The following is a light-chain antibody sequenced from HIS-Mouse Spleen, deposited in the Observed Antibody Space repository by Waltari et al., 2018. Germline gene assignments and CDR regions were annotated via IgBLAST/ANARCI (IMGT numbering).Light chain of an antibody. CDR3: CSYAGSYTGV. CDR1: SSDVGGFNY. Sequence: QSALTQPRSVSGSPGQSVTISCTGTSSDVGGFNYVSWYQQHPGKAPKLMIYDVSKRPSGVPVRFSGSTSGNTASLTISGLQADDEADYYCCSYAGSYTGVFGTGTKVTVL. CDR2: DVS. J-gene: IGLJ1*01. V-gene: IGLV2-11*01.